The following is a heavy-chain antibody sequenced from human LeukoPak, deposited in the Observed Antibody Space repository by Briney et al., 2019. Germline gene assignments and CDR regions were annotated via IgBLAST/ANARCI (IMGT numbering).Heavy chain of an antibody. CDR2: INHSGST. J-gene: IGHJ6*03. Sequence: SETLSLTCAVYGGSFSGYYWSWIRQPPGKGLEWIGEINHSGSTNYNPSLKSRVTISVDTSKNQFSLKLSSVTAADTAVYYCARGRAVAGTYYYYYMDVWGKGTTVTVSS. D-gene: IGHD6-19*01. V-gene: IGHV4-34*01. CDR3: ARGRAVAGTYYYYYMDV. CDR1: GGSFSGYY.